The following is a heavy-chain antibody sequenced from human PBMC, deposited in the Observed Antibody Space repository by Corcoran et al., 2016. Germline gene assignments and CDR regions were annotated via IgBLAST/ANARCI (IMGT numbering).Heavy chain of an antibody. J-gene: IGHJ4*02. Sequence: EVQLVQSGAEVKKPGESLKLSCKASGYSFTSYWIAWVRQMPGKGLEWMGIIYPGDSDTKYSPSFQGQVTISADKSINTAYLQWNSLKASDTAMYYCATTPNGAGYFDYWGRGTLVTVSS. CDR1: GYSFTSYW. CDR3: ATTPNGAGYFDY. CDR2: IYPGDSDT. V-gene: IGHV5-51*01. D-gene: IGHD1-1*01.